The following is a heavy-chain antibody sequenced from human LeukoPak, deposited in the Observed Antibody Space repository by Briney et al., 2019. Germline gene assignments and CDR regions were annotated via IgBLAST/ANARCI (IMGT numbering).Heavy chain of an antibody. V-gene: IGHV3-21*01. CDR1: GITFSTYS. D-gene: IGHD4-17*01. J-gene: IGHJ4*02. CDR2: ISSGSSYI. CDR3: AKGASDYGDYVAIPHYFDY. Sequence: GGSLRLSCASSGITFSTYSMNWVRQAPGKGLEWVSSISSGSSYIYYADSVKGRFTISRDNAKNSLYLQMNSLRAEDTAVYYCAKGASDYGDYVAIPHYFDYWGQGTLVTVSS.